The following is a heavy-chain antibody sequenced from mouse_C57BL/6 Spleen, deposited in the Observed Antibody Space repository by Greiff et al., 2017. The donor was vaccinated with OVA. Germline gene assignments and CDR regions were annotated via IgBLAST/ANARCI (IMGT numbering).Heavy chain of an antibody. D-gene: IGHD1-1*01. Sequence: DVQLQESGPGLVKPSQSLSLTCSVTGYSITSGYYWNWIRQFPGNKLEWMGYISYDGSNNYNPSLKNRISITRDTSKNQFFLKLNSVTTEDTATYYCARGYYDGGFDYWGQGTTLTVSS. J-gene: IGHJ2*01. V-gene: IGHV3-6*01. CDR2: ISYDGSN. CDR1: GYSITSGYY. CDR3: ARGYYDGGFDY.